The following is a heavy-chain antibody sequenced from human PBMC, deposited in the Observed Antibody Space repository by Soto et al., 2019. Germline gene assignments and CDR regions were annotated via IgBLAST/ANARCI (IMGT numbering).Heavy chain of an antibody. J-gene: IGHJ4*02. V-gene: IGHV3-30-3*01. CDR1: GFTFRSYA. D-gene: IGHD2-2*01. Sequence: PGGSLRLSCAASGFTFRSYAMHRVPQAPGKGLGWVAVISYDGSNKYYADSVKGRFTISRDNSKNTLYLQMNSLRAEDTAVYYCTRLEVGPYCSSTSCTEFDYWGKGTLVTVAS. CDR2: ISYDGSNK. CDR3: TRLEVGPYCSSTSCTEFDY.